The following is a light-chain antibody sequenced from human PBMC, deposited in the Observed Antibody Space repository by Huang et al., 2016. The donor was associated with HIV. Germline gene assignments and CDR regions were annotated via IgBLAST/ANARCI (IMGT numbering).Light chain of an antibody. CDR3: QKYNSASST. CDR2: GAS. J-gene: IGKJ3*01. Sequence: DIQMTQSPSSLSASVGDTVTITCRASQGIANYLAWYQQKPGKVPKLLISGASTLQSGVPSRFSGVGSGTYFTLTISSLQPEDVATYYCQKYNSASSTFGPGTKVDIK. V-gene: IGKV1-27*01. CDR1: QGIANY.